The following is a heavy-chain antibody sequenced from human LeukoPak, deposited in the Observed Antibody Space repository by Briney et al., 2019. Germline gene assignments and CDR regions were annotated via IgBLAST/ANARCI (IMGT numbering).Heavy chain of an antibody. CDR2: SSSGSSTI. V-gene: IGHV3-11*04. Sequence: GGSLRLSCAASGFTFSDYYMSWIRQAPGKGLEWVSYSSSGSSTIYYADSVKGRFTISRDNAKNSLYLQMNSLRAEDTAVYYCARSIRYSSFNPTYFDYWGHGTLVTVSS. D-gene: IGHD6-13*01. CDR1: GFTFSDYY. CDR3: ARSIRYSSFNPTYFDY. J-gene: IGHJ4*01.